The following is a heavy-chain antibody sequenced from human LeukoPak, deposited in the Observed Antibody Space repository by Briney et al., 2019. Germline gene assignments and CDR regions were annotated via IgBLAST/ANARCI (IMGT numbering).Heavy chain of an antibody. CDR2: INPDSGGT. J-gene: IGHJ4*02. V-gene: IGHV1-2*02. Sequence: GASVKVSCKASGYTFTGYYMHWVRQAPGQGLEWMGWINPDSGGTNYAQKFQGRVTMTRDTSISTAYMELSRLRSDDTAVYYCARDLCSSTSCYFPPSSSWPEIDYWGQGTLVTVSS. CDR1: GYTFTGYY. D-gene: IGHD2-2*01. CDR3: ARDLCSSTSCYFPPSSSWPEIDY.